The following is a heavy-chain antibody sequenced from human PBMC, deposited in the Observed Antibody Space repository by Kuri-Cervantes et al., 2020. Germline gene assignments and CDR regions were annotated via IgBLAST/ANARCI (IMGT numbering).Heavy chain of an antibody. V-gene: IGHV4-4*07. J-gene: IGHJ5*02. CDR2: IYTSGST. D-gene: IGHD3-3*01. Sequence: SETLSLTCTVSGGSISSYYWSWIRQPAGKGLEWIGRIYTSGSTNYNPSLKSRVTMSVDTSKNQFSLKLSSVTAADTAVYYCARHSEAGRSYDFWSGYYERGWFDPWGQGTLVTVSS. CDR3: ARHSEAGRSYDFWSGYYERGWFDP. CDR1: GGSISSYY.